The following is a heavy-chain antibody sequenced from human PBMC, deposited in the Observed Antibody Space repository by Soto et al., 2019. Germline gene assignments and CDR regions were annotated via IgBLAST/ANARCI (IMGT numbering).Heavy chain of an antibody. J-gene: IGHJ4*02. CDR3: ARLIHDYGDYGYYFDY. Sequence: SETLSLTCTVSGGSISSSSYYWGWIRQPPGKGLEWIGSIYYSGSTYYNPSLKSRVTISVDTSKNQFSLKLSSVTAADTAVYYCARLIHDYGDYGYYFDYWGQGTLVTVSS. D-gene: IGHD4-17*01. CDR1: GGSISSSSYY. CDR2: IYYSGST. V-gene: IGHV4-39*01.